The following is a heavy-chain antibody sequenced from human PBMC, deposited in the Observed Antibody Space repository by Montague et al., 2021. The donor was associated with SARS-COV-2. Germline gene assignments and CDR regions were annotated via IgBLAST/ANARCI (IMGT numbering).Heavy chain of an antibody. D-gene: IGHD5-12*01. CDR2: IYTSGST. CDR1: GGSISSGSYY. Sequence: TLSLTCTVSGGSISSGSYYWSWIRQPAGKGLEWIGRIYTSGSTNYNPSLKSRVTISVDTSKNQFSLKLSSVTAADTAVYYCARDGGIGDSGSNTWSYYSSRLDDWGQGTLVTVSS. J-gene: IGHJ4*02. CDR3: ARDGGIGDSGSNTWSYYSSRLDD. V-gene: IGHV4-61*02.